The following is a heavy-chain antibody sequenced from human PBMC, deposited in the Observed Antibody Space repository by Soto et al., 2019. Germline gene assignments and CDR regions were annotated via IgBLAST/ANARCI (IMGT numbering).Heavy chain of an antibody. CDR1: GDSVSSNSAT. D-gene: IGHD3-10*01. CDR2: TYYRSKWFH. V-gene: IGHV6-1*01. Sequence: PSQTLSLTCAISGDSVSSNSATWNWIRQSPSRGLQWLGRTYYRSKWFHDYAVSVESRITINPDTSQNQFSLQLISVTPEDTAVYYCARSITGSAYFDYWGQGTLVTISS. CDR3: ARSITGSAYFDY. J-gene: IGHJ4*02.